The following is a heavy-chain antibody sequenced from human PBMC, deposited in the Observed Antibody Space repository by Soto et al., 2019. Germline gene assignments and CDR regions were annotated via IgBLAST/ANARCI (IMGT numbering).Heavy chain of an antibody. Sequence: ASVKVSCKASGYTFTGYYMHWVRQAPGQGLEWMGWISAYNGNTNYAQKLQGRVTMTTDTSTSTAYMELRSLRSDDTAVYYCATSGYYDSSGYYQNWFDPWGQGTLVTVSS. CDR1: GYTFTGYY. CDR2: ISAYNGNT. CDR3: ATSGYYDSSGYYQNWFDP. V-gene: IGHV1-18*04. J-gene: IGHJ5*02. D-gene: IGHD3-22*01.